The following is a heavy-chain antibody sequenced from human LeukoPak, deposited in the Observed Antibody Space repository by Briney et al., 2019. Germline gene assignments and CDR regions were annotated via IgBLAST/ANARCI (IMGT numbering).Heavy chain of an antibody. V-gene: IGHV1-2*02. J-gene: IGHJ3*02. Sequence: ASVKVSCKASGYTFTGYYMHWMRQAPGQGREWMGWINPNSGGTNYAQKFQGRVTMTRDTSISTAYMELSRLRSDDTAVYYCASLRGGFGELLVDIWGQGTMVTVSS. CDR3: ASLRGGFGELLVDI. CDR2: INPNSGGT. CDR1: GYTFTGYY. D-gene: IGHD3-10*01.